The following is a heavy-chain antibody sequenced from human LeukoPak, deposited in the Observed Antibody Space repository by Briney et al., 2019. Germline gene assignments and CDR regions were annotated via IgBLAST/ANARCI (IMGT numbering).Heavy chain of an antibody. CDR3: AREFIPSPGGNSIIMNY. V-gene: IGHV3-74*01. CDR2: IKSDGSTT. J-gene: IGHJ4*02. D-gene: IGHD4-23*01. CDR1: GFTFSNYW. Sequence: GGSLRLSCVASGFTFSNYWMHWVRQAPGWGLVWVSRIKSDGSTTDYANSVKGRFTVSRDNAKNSLYLQMNSLRAEDTAVYYCAREFIPSPGGNSIIMNYWGQGTLVTVSS.